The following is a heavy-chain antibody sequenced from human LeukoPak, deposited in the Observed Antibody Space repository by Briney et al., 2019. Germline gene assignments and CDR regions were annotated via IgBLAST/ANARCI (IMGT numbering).Heavy chain of an antibody. CDR3: ARVLWVEELYMMPFDC. CDR2: VSGSGTIA. Sequence: LTGGSLRLSCAASGFTLSSHAMTWVRQAPGKGLQWVSVVSGSGTIAHYADSVKGRFTTSRDNSKNTLYLEMNNLGAEDTAVYYCARVLWVEELYMMPFDCWGQGTLVTVSS. V-gene: IGHV3-23*01. CDR1: GFTLSSHA. D-gene: IGHD3-10*01. J-gene: IGHJ4*02.